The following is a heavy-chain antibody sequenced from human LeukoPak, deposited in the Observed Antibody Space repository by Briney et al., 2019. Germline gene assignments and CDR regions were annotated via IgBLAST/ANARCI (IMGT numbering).Heavy chain of an antibody. CDR1: GGSFSGYY. D-gene: IGHD1-26*01. Sequence: TSETLSLTCAVYGGSFSGYYWSWIRQPPGKGLEWIGEINHSGSTNYNPSLKSRVTISVDTSNNQFSLKLTSLTAADTAVYYCAREKWGGHYMEVWGKGTTVTVSS. J-gene: IGHJ6*03. CDR2: INHSGST. V-gene: IGHV4-34*01. CDR3: AREKWGGHYMEV.